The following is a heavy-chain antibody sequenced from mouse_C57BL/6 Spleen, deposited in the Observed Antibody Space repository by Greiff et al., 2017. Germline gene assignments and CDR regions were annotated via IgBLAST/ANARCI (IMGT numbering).Heavy chain of an antibody. CDR2: IYPGGGYP. CDR3: GRWELSSYFEV. V-gene: IGHV1-63*01. D-gene: IGHD2-1*01. J-gene: IGHJ1*03. CDR1: GYTFTNYW. Sequence: VQLQQSGAELVRPGTSVKMSCKASGYTFTNYWIGWAKPRPGHGLEWIGDIYPGGGYPNYNGKFNGKATLTADKFSSTAYMQFSSLTSEDSAIYYCGRWELSSYFEVWGTGTTVTVSS.